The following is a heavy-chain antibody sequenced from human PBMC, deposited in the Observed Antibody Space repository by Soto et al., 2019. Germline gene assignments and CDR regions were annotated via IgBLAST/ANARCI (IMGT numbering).Heavy chain of an antibody. CDR2: IYYSGST. V-gene: IGHV4-39*01. CDR3: ARGRNWFDP. CDR1: GGSISSSSYY. Sequence: SETLSLTCTVSGGSISSSSYYWGWIRQPPGKGLEWIGSIYYSGSTYYNPSLKSRVTISVDTSKNQFSLKLSSVTAADTAVYYCARGRNWFDPWGQGTRVTVSS. J-gene: IGHJ5*02.